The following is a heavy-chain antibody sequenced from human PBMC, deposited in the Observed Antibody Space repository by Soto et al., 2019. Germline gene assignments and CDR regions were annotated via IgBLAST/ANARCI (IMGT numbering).Heavy chain of an antibody. CDR2: IYHSGST. Sequence: QVQLQESGPGLVKPSGTLSLTCAVSGGSISSSNWWSWVRQPPGKGLEWNGEIYHSGSTNYNPSLKSRVPRSVDKSKNQFSLKLSSVTAADTAVYYCAREGAAAGTGHWYFDLWGRGTLVTVSS. J-gene: IGHJ2*01. CDR1: GGSISSSNW. D-gene: IGHD6-13*01. V-gene: IGHV4-4*02. CDR3: AREGAAAGTGHWYFDL.